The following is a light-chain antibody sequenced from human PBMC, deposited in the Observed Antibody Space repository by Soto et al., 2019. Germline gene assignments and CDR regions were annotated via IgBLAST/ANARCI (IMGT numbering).Light chain of an antibody. Sequence: DIPMTQSPSTLSTSVGDSVTITCRASQPIRRYLAWYQQKPGRAPKLLVYMASTLETGVPSRFSGSGSGTEFTLTISSLQHDDFATYYCQQYSTFSRTFGQGTKVEVE. V-gene: IGKV1-5*03. CDR3: QQYSTFSRT. CDR1: QPIRRY. CDR2: MAS. J-gene: IGKJ1*01.